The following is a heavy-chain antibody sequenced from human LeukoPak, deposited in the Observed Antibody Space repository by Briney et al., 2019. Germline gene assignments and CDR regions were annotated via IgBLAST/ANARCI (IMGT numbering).Heavy chain of an antibody. CDR2: IYPGDSDT. CDR3: AARIAAAGWFDP. V-gene: IGHV5-51*01. Sequence: GESLKVSCKGSGYSFTSYWIGWVRQMPGKGLEWMAIIYPGDSDTRYSPSFQCQFTISADKSISTAYLQWSSLKASDTAMYYCAARIAAAGWFDPWGQGTLVTVSS. D-gene: IGHD6-13*01. CDR1: GYSFTSYW. J-gene: IGHJ5*02.